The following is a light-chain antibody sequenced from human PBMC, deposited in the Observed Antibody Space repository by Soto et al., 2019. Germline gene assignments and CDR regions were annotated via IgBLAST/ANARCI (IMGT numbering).Light chain of an antibody. CDR1: QSISSW. CDR3: QQYNSYPYP. J-gene: IGKJ2*01. V-gene: IGKV1-5*01. CDR2: DAS. Sequence: DIQMTQSPSTLSASIGDRVTITCRASQSISSWLAWYQQKPGKAPKLLIFDASSLESGVPSRFSGSGSGTEFTLNISSLQPDDFAIYYCQQYNSYPYPFGQGTKLEIK.